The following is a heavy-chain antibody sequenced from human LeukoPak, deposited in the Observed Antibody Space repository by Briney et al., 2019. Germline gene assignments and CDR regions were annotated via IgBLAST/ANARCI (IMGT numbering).Heavy chain of an antibody. Sequence: GGSLRLSCAASGFTFSSYDIHWVRQAPGKGLEWVAFIRYDGSNKYYADSMRGRFTISRDNSKNTLYLQMNSLRAEDTAVYFCAKGSKAVLFTRDHYMDVWGKGTTVTISS. CDR2: IRYDGSNK. V-gene: IGHV3-30*02. CDR3: AKGSKAVLFTRDHYMDV. D-gene: IGHD6-19*01. J-gene: IGHJ6*03. CDR1: GFTFSSYD.